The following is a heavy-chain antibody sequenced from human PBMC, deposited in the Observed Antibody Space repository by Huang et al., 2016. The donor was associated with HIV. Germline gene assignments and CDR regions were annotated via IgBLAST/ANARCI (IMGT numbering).Heavy chain of an antibody. V-gene: IGHV3-30-3*01. Sequence: QVQLVESGGGVVQPGRSLRLSCPASGFPFNNHAMPWVRQAPGKVLDWVAVISNDGSNNYYADSAKGRFTISRDASKGTLFLHMTSLRTEDTAVYYWARAKDTWDAYDIWGQGTMVIVSS. CDR2: ISNDGSNN. CDR3: ARAKDTWDAYDI. CDR1: GFPFNNHA. D-gene: IGHD5-18*01. J-gene: IGHJ3*02.